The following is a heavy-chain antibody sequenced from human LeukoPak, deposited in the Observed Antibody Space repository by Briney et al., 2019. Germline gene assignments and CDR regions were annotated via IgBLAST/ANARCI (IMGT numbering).Heavy chain of an antibody. CDR1: GYTFMKYG. CDR2: ISINNEST. D-gene: IGHD3-9*01. CDR3: ERVDILTGYYFFDY. J-gene: IGHJ4*02. Sequence: ASVKVSCKASGYTFMKYGISRVRQGPGQGLEWMGWISINNESTYYVQKFQGRVTITTDTSTSTAYMELRSLRSDDTAVYYCERVDILTGYYFFDYWGQGTLVTVPS. V-gene: IGHV1-18*01.